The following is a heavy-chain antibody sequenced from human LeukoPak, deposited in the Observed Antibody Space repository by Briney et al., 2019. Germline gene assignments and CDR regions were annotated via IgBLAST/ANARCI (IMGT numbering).Heavy chain of an antibody. D-gene: IGHD4-17*01. V-gene: IGHV3-30*04. J-gene: IGHJ3*02. CDR3: ARASQDDYGDYGAFDI. Sequence: GGSLRLSCAASGFTFSSYAMHWVRQAPGKGLEWVAVISYDGSNKYYADPVKGRFTISRDNSKNTLYLQMNSLRAEDTAVYYCARASQDDYGDYGAFDIWGQGTMVTVSS. CDR1: GFTFSSYA. CDR2: ISYDGSNK.